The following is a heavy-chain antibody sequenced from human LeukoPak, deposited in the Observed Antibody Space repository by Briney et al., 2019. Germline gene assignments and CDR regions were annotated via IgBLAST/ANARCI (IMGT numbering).Heavy chain of an antibody. D-gene: IGHD6-13*01. CDR2: IYYSGST. CDR1: GGSISSYY. V-gene: IGHV4-59*01. CDR3: ARLAAAAPAGPPDYFGY. J-gene: IGHJ4*02. Sequence: PSETLSLTCTVSGGSISSYYWSWIRQPPGKGLEWIGYIYYSGSTNYNPSLKSRVTISVDMSKNQFSLKLSSVTAADTAVYYCARLAAAAPAGPPDYFGYWGQGTLVTVSS.